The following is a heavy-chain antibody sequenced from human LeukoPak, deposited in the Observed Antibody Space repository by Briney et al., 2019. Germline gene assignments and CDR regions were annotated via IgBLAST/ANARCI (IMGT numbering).Heavy chain of an antibody. J-gene: IGHJ4*02. D-gene: IGHD1-26*01. CDR1: GFTFSNYA. CDR3: ATDYTPYVGASAD. V-gene: IGHV3-23*01. CDR2: ISGSGGST. Sequence: GGSLRLSCAASGFTFSNYAMSWVRQAPGKGLEWVSGISGSGGSTYYADSVKGRFTFSRDNSRNTMYLQMNSLRAEDTAIYYCATDYTPYVGASADWGQGTLVTVSS.